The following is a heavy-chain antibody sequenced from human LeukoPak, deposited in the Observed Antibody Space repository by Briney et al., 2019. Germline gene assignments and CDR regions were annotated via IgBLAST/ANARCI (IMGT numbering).Heavy chain of an antibody. D-gene: IGHD1-26*01. J-gene: IGHJ4*02. CDR2: VYYSGNT. CDR1: GASITSGSYY. Sequence: SETPSLTCTVSGASITSGSYYWGWIRQPPGKGLEWIGSVYYSGNTYYNSSLKSRVTISVDLSKNRFSLKLNSVTAADTAVYYCARLSLVGATDFDYWGQGTLVTVSS. CDR3: ARLSLVGATDFDY. V-gene: IGHV4-39*01.